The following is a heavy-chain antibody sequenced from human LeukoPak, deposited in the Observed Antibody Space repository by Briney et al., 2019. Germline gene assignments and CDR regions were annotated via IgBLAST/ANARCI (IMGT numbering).Heavy chain of an antibody. CDR2: INHSGST. D-gene: IGHD1-26*01. V-gene: IGHV4-34*01. J-gene: IGHJ4*02. Sequence: SETLSLTCAVYGGSFSGYYWSWIRQPPGKGLEWIGEINHSGSTNYNPSLKSRVTISVDTSKNQFSLKLSSVTAADTAIYYCARRNIRGSYLYYWGQGTLVTVSS. CDR1: GGSFSGYY. CDR3: ARRNIRGSYLYY.